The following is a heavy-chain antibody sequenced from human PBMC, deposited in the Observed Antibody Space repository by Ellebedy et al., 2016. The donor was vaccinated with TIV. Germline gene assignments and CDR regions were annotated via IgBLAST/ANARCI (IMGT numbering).Heavy chain of an antibody. D-gene: IGHD2-15*01. CDR1: GFTFSSYS. CDR2: ISSSSSYI. Sequence: PGGSLRLSCAASGFTFSSYSMNWVRQAPGKGLEWVSSISSSSSYIYYADSVKGRFTISRDNAKNSLYLQMNSLRAEDTAVYYCARDCSGGSCYSGMDVWGQGTTVTVSS. V-gene: IGHV3-21*01. J-gene: IGHJ6*02. CDR3: ARDCSGGSCYSGMDV.